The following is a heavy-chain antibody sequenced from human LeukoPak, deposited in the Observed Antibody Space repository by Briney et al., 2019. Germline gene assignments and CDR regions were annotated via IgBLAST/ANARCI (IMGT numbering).Heavy chain of an antibody. D-gene: IGHD6-19*01. CDR1: GFTFRNYW. CDR2: TKPDGSAE. J-gene: IGHJ4*02. Sequence: SGGSLRLSCAASGFTFRNYWMGWVRQAPGKGLEWVANTKPDGSAEYYADSVRGRFTTSRDNANNFLYLQMNSLRAEDTAVYYCARSRGYSSSDFDYWGQGTLVTVSS. V-gene: IGHV3-7*01. CDR3: ARSRGYSSSDFDY.